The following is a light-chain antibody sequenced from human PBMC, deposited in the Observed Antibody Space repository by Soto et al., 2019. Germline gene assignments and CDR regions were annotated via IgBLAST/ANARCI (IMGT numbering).Light chain of an antibody. CDR1: QSISSW. CDR2: KAS. V-gene: IGKV1-5*03. Sequence: DIQMTQSPSTLSASVGDRVTITCRASQSISSWLAWYQQKPGKAPKLLSYKASTLQSGVPSRFSGSGSGTEFTLAISSLQPDESATYYCQQYNDNWTFGQGTKVEIK. CDR3: QQYNDNWT. J-gene: IGKJ1*01.